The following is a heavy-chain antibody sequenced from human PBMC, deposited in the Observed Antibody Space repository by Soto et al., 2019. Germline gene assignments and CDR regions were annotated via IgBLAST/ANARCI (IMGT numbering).Heavy chain of an antibody. CDR1: GGTFRTYA. CDR2: IIPTLGTI. J-gene: IGHJ6*02. V-gene: IGHV1-69*12. CDR3: AKGAVAGTPTSYYYYGMDV. D-gene: IGHD6-19*01. Sequence: QVQLLQSGAEVKKPGSSVRVSCEASGGTFRTYAISWVRQAPGQGLEWMGEIIPTLGTINYAQKFQGRLTITADESTATVYMDLRSLRSDDTALYYCAKGAVAGTPTSYYYYGMDVWGQGTTVTVSS.